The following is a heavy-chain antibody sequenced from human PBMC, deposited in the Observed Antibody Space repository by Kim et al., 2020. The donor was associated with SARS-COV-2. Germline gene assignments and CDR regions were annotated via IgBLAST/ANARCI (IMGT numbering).Heavy chain of an antibody. J-gene: IGHJ4*02. V-gene: IGHV1-46*01. Sequence: ASVKVSCKASGYTFISYYMHWVRQAPGQGLEWMGIINPSGGSTSYAQKFQGRVTMTRDTSTSTVYIELSSLRSEDTAVYYCARDFGLIAVAGTGYYFDYWGQGTLVTVSS. CDR1: GYTFISYY. D-gene: IGHD6-19*01. CDR3: ARDFGLIAVAGTGYYFDY. CDR2: INPSGGST.